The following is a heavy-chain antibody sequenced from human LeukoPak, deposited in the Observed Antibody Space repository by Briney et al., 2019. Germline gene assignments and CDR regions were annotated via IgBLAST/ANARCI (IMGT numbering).Heavy chain of an antibody. CDR2: INPNSGGT. CDR3: ARDVIVGATIGYFDY. J-gene: IGHJ4*02. CDR1: GYTFTCYY. V-gene: IGHV1-2*02. Sequence: ASVKVSCKASGYTFTCYYMHWVRQAPGQGLEWMGWINPNSGGTNYAQKFQGRVTMARDTSISTAYMELSRLRSEDTAVYYCARDVIVGATIGYFDYWGQGTLVTVSS. D-gene: IGHD1-26*01.